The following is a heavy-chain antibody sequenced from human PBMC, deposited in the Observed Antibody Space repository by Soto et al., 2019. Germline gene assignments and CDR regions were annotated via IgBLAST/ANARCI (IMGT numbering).Heavy chain of an antibody. CDR2: IIPIFGTA. CDR1: GGTFSSYA. CDR3: ARYMVRGVYRPIDY. Sequence: SVKVSCKASGGTFSSYAISWVRQAPGQGLEWMGGIIPIFGTANYAQKFQGRVTITADESTSTAYMELGSLRSEDTAVYYCARYMVRGVYRPIDYWGQGTLVTVSS. D-gene: IGHD3-10*01. V-gene: IGHV1-69*13. J-gene: IGHJ4*02.